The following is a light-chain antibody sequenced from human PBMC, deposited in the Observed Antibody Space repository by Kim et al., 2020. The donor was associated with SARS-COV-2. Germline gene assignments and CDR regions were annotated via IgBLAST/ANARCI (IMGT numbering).Light chain of an antibody. J-gene: IGKJ1*01. CDR2: AAS. V-gene: IGKV1-27*01. Sequence: IQMTQSPSSLSASVGDRVTITCRASQDIDNYLAWYQQRPGKVPRLLIYAASILHSGVPSRFSGSGSGTDFTLTISSLQPEDVATYYCQNVGSFGQGTKVEIK. CDR1: QDIDNY. CDR3: QNVGS.